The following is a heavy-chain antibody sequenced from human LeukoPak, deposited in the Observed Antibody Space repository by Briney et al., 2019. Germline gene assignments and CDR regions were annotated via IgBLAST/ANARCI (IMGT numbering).Heavy chain of an antibody. D-gene: IGHD3-3*01. V-gene: IGHV3-53*01. Sequence: GGSLRLSCAASGFTVSSNYMSWVRQAPGKGLEWVSVIYSGGSTYYADSVKGRFTISRDNAKNSLYLQMNSLRAEDTAVYYCARDHYDFWSGRYNWFDPWGQGTLVTVSS. CDR2: IYSGGST. CDR3: ARDHYDFWSGRYNWFDP. J-gene: IGHJ5*02. CDR1: GFTVSSNY.